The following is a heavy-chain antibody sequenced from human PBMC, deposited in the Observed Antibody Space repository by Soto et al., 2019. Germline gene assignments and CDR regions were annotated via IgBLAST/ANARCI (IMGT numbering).Heavy chain of an antibody. Sequence: SETLSLTCAVYGGSFSGYYWSWIRQPPGKGLEWIGEINHSGSTNYNPSLKSRVTISVGTSKNQFSLKLSSVTAADTAVYYCARRPRNYYGSGSYSLGYWVHGTLVTVSS. CDR1: GGSFSGYY. D-gene: IGHD3-10*01. CDR2: INHSGST. V-gene: IGHV4-34*01. J-gene: IGHJ4*01. CDR3: ARRPRNYYGSGSYSLGY.